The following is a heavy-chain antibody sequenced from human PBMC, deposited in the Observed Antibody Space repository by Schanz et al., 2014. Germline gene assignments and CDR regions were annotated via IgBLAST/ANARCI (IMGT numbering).Heavy chain of an antibody. CDR3: AKVMVRGVMNDAFDI. Sequence: DVQLVESGGGLVQSGGSLRLSCAASGFNFGDYYMTWVRQAPGKGLESVAKINPDGSGKYYVVSVEGRFTISRDNAKKSLDLHMNSLTAEDTAVYYCAKVMVRGVMNDAFDIWGQGTMVTVSS. J-gene: IGHJ3*02. CDR1: GFNFGDYY. D-gene: IGHD3-10*01. CDR2: INPDGSGK. V-gene: IGHV3-7*01.